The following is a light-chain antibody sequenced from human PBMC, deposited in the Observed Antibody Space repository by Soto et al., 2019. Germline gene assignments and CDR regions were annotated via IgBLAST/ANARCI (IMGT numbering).Light chain of an antibody. J-gene: IGLJ1*01. CDR2: EVS. V-gene: IGLV2-14*01. Sequence: SVLTQPASVSGSPGQSITISCTGTSSDVGGYNYVSWYQQHPGKAPKLMIYEVSNRPSGVSNRFSGSKSGNTASLTISGLQAEDEADYYCSSYTSGSTPYVFGTGTKVTVL. CDR1: SSDVGGYNY. CDR3: SSYTSGSTPYV.